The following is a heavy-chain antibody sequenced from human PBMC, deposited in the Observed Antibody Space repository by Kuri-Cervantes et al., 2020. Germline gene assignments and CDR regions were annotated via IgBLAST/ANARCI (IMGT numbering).Heavy chain of an antibody. CDR2: ISWNSGSI. CDR1: GFTFDDYA. V-gene: IGHV3-9*01. Sequence: SLKISCAASGFTFDDYAMHWVRQAPGKGLEWVSGISWNSGSIGYADSVKGRFTISRDNAKNSLYLQMNSLRAEDTAVYYCARPFQWLVSGGMDVWGQGTTVTVSS. CDR3: ARPFQWLVSGGMDV. J-gene: IGHJ6*02. D-gene: IGHD6-19*01.